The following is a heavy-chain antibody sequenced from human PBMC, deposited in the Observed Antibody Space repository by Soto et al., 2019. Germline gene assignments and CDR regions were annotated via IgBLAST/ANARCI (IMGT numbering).Heavy chain of an antibody. D-gene: IGHD4-17*01. CDR3: ASMTAVTSMDY. J-gene: IGHJ4*02. CDR2: IYYSGST. V-gene: IGHV4-30-4*01. Sequence: SHTCSVADGSSSSGDYYRSRNRQPPGKGLEWIGYIYYSGSTYYNPSLKSRVTISVDTSKNQFSLKLSSVTAADTAVYYCASMTAVTSMDYRGQGTLVTVSS. CDR1: DGSSSSGDYY.